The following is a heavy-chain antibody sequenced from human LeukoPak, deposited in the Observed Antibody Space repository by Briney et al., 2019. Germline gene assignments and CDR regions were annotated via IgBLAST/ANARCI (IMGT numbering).Heavy chain of an antibody. CDR1: GFTFSSYS. J-gene: IGHJ4*02. D-gene: IGHD1-14*01. CDR2: FGGGGNT. V-gene: IGHV3-23*01. Sequence: GDSLRLSCAASGFTFSSYSMNWVRQAPGTGLEWVSAFGGGGNTYYADSVKGRFTISRDNSKNTLYLQMNSLRVEDTAVYYCARHWTGTKSFDYWGQGTLVTVSS. CDR3: ARHWTGTKSFDY.